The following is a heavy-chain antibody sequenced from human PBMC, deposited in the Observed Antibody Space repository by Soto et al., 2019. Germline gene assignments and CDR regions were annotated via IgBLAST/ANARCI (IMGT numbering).Heavy chain of an antibody. CDR3: SREGLLGRDYFDS. Sequence: ASVKVSCKAFGYSFTGHYMHWVRQAPGQGLEWMGTIIPGGVNKAYAQKFQGRVTMTSDTSTSTVYMELTSLTSEDTAIYYCSREGLLGRDYFDSWGQGTPVTVSS. CDR2: IIPGGVNK. CDR1: GYSFTGHY. V-gene: IGHV1-46*01. J-gene: IGHJ4*02. D-gene: IGHD2-15*01.